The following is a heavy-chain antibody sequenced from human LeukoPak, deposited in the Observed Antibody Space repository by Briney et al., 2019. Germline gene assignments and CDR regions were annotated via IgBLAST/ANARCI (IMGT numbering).Heavy chain of an antibody. D-gene: IGHD1-1*01. Sequence: GGSLRLSCAASGFTVSSNYMSWVRQAPGKGLEWVSVIYSGGSTYYADSVKGRFTISRHNSKNTLYLQVNSLRAEDTAVYYCARVRVPGTTGTTGFDYWGQGTLVTVSS. V-gene: IGHV3-53*04. CDR1: GFTVSSNY. CDR2: IYSGGST. J-gene: IGHJ4*02. CDR3: ARVRVPGTTGTTGFDY.